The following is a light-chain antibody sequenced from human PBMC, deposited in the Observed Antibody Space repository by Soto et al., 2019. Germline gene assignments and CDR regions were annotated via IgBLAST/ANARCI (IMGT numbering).Light chain of an antibody. J-gene: IGKJ1*01. V-gene: IGKV1-9*01. CDR1: HDISNY. CDR3: HQLNSYPRT. CDR2: GAS. Sequence: IQLTQSPSSLSASVGDSVTITCRASHDISNYLAWYQQKPGKAPKLLIYGASTLQSGVPSRFSGSGSVTDFTLTISSLQPEDFATYYCHQLNSYPRTFGQGTTVDIK.